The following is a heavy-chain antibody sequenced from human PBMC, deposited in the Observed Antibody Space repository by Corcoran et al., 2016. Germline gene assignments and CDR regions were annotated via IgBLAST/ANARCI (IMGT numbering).Heavy chain of an antibody. Sequence: EVQLVESGGGLVKPGGSLRLSCAASGFTFSNAWMNWVRQAPGKGLEWVGSIKSKTDGGTTDYAAPVKGRFTISRDDSKNTLYLQMNSLKTEDTAGYYCKVVPAASVDYWGQGTLVTVSS. D-gene: IGHD2-2*01. V-gene: IGHV3-15*07. CDR3: KVVPAASVDY. J-gene: IGHJ4*02. CDR2: IKSKTDGGTT. CDR1: GFTFSNAW.